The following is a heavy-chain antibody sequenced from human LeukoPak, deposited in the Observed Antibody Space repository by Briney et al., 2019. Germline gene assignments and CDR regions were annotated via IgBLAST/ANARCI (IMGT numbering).Heavy chain of an antibody. CDR1: GFTFSSYA. Sequence: PGGSLRLSCAASGFTFSSYAMSWVRQAPGKGLEWVSAISGSGGSTYYADPVKGRFTISRDNSKNTLYLQMNSLRAEDTAVYYCAKLPKPVAGTLTTDYWGQGTLVTVSS. CDR3: AKLPKPVAGTLTTDY. V-gene: IGHV3-23*01. D-gene: IGHD6-19*01. CDR2: ISGSGGST. J-gene: IGHJ4*02.